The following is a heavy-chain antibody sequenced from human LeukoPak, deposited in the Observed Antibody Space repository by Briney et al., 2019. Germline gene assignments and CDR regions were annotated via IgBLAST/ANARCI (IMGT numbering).Heavy chain of an antibody. J-gene: IGHJ4*02. CDR2: VSYDGNRK. V-gene: IGHV3-30*18. D-gene: IGHD1-1*01. CDR3: AKGGWERPQPLVDY. Sequence: PGRSLRLSCAASGFTFSSYAIHWVRQAPGKGLEWVAHVSYDGNRKYYADSVKGRFTISRDNSKNTVDLQMNSLRAEDTAVYYCAKGGWERPQPLVDYWGQGTLVTVSS. CDR1: GFTFSSYA.